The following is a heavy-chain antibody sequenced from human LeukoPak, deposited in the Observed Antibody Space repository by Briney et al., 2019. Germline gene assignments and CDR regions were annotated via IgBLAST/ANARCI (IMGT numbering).Heavy chain of an antibody. D-gene: IGHD2-2*01. CDR3: ARDEGYCSSTSCLGQNWFDP. J-gene: IGHJ5*02. Sequence: SGGSLRLSCAASGFTFSSYAMSWVRQAPGKGLEWVSVISGSGGSTYYADSVKGRFTISRDNSKNTLYLQMNSLRAEDTAVYYCARDEGYCSSTSCLGQNWFDPWGQGTLVTVSS. CDR1: GFTFSSYA. V-gene: IGHV3-23*01. CDR2: ISGSGGST.